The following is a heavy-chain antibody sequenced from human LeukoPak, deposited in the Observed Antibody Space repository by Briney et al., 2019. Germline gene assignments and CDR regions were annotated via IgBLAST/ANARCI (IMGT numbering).Heavy chain of an antibody. CDR1: GFTFSSYW. J-gene: IGHJ6*03. Sequence: PGGSLRLSCAASGFTFSSYWMSWVRQAPGKGLEWVANIKQDGSEKYYVDSVKGRFTISRDNAKNSLYLQMNSLRAEDTAVYYCARAVLTTVTSYYYYYMDVWGKGTTVTISS. CDR3: ARAVLTTVTSYYYYYMDV. CDR2: IKQDGSEK. V-gene: IGHV3-7*04. D-gene: IGHD4-11*01.